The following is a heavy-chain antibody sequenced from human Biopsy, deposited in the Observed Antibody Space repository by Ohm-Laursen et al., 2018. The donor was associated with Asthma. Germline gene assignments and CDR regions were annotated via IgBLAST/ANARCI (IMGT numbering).Heavy chain of an antibody. CDR1: GFAVSRAY. V-gene: IGHV3-53*01. Sequence: ETLSLTCAASGFAVSRAYMFWVRPAPGKGLEWVSVIYSGGTSHTAYSVRGRFTISRDYSKNTLYLQMNSLRAEDTAVYYCARGDSSNWSHYYFDYWGQGTLVTVSS. CDR2: IYSGGTS. D-gene: IGHD3-22*01. CDR3: ARGDSSNWSHYYFDY. J-gene: IGHJ4*02.